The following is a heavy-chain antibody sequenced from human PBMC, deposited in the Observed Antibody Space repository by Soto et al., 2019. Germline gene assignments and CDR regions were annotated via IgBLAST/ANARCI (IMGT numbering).Heavy chain of an antibody. CDR2: IYYSGST. J-gene: IGHJ6*02. Sequence: QVQLQESGPGLVKPSQTLSLTCTVSGGSISSGDYYWSWIRQPPGKGLEWIGYIYYSGSTYYNPSLQSRVTTSVDTSTNQFSLTLSSVTAADTAVYYCASHDYAHYGMDVWGQGTTVTVSS. CDR1: GGSISSGDYY. V-gene: IGHV4-30-4*01. CDR3: ASHDYAHYGMDV. D-gene: IGHD3-16*01.